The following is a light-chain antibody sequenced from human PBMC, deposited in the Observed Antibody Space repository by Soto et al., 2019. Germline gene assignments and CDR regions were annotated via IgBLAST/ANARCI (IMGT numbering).Light chain of an antibody. CDR3: SSYTSSSTRLYV. V-gene: IGLV2-14*01. Sequence: QSVLTQPASVSVSPGQSITISCTGTSSDVGGYNYVSWYPQHPGKAPKLMIYDVSNRPSGVSNRFSGSKSGNTAPLTISGLQAEDEADYYCSSYTSSSTRLYVFGTGTKLTVL. J-gene: IGLJ1*01. CDR2: DVS. CDR1: SSDVGGYNY.